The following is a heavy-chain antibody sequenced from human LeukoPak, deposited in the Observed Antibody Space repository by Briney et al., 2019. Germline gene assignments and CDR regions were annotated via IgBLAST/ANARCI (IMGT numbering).Heavy chain of an antibody. D-gene: IGHD2-2*01. V-gene: IGHV3-33*01. CDR2: IWYDGSNK. Sequence: GGSLRLSCAASGFTFSSYGMHWVRQAPGKGLEWVAVIWYDGSNKYYADSVKGRFTISRDNSKNTLYLQMNSLRAEDTAVYYCARGRGYCSSTSCPAPYYYYGMDVWGQGTTVTVSS. CDR1: GFTFSSYG. CDR3: ARGRGYCSSTSCPAPYYYYGMDV. J-gene: IGHJ6*02.